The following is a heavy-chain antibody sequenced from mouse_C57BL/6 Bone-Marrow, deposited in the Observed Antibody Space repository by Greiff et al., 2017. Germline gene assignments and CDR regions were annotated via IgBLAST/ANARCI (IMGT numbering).Heavy chain of an antibody. CDR1: GYTFTSYW. V-gene: IGHV1-69*01. CDR2: IDPTDSYT. CDR3: ARDGYYVWFAY. J-gene: IGHJ3*01. D-gene: IGHD2-3*01. Sequence: QVQLQQPGAELVMPGASVKLSCKASGYTFTSYWLHWVKQRPGQGLEWIGEIDPTDSYTNYTQKFKGKSTLTVDKSSSTAYMQLSSLTSEDSAVYYCARDGYYVWFAYWGQGTLVTVSA.